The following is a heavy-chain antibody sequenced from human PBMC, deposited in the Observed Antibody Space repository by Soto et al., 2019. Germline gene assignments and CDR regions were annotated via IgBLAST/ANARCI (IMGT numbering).Heavy chain of an antibody. D-gene: IGHD3-3*01. CDR3: TTGRYDFWSGNYGMDV. Sequence: GGSLRLSCAASGFTFSNALMSWVRQAPGKGLEWVGRIKIKTDSGTTDYAAPVKGRFTISRDDSKNTLHMQMNSLKTEDTAVYYCTTGRYDFWSGNYGMDVWGQGTTVTVSS. CDR1: GFTFSNAL. J-gene: IGHJ6*02. V-gene: IGHV3-15*01. CDR2: IKIKTDSGTT.